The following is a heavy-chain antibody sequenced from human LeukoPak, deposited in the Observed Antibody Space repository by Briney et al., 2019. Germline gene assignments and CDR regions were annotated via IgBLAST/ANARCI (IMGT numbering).Heavy chain of an antibody. V-gene: IGHV5-51*01. J-gene: IGHJ4*02. Sequence: GESLKISCKGSGYKFTDYWIAWVRQMPGKGREWMGIVYPSNSETRYSPSFQGQVTISADKSISTGYLQWSSLKASDTAIYFCARHRYSGSDTQGFDYWGQGTLVTVSS. CDR3: ARHRYSGSDTQGFDY. D-gene: IGHD5-12*01. CDR1: GYKFTDYW. CDR2: VYPSNSET.